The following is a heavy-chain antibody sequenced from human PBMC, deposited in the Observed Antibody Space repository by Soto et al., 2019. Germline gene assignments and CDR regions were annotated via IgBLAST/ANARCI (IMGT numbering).Heavy chain of an antibody. CDR2: ISSSSSYT. CDR1: GFTFSDYY. D-gene: IGHD3-3*02. J-gene: IGHJ6*02. Sequence: PGGSLRLSCAASGFTFSDYYMSWIRQAPGKGLEWVSYISSSSSYTNYADSVKGRFTISRDNAKNSLYLQMNSLRAEDTAVYYCARDGSIFGVVLYYYGMDVWGQGTTVTVS. CDR3: ARDGSIFGVVLYYYGMDV. V-gene: IGHV3-11*06.